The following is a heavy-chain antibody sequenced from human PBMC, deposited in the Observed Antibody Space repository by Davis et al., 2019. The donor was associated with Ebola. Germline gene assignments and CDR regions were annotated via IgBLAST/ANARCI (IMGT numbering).Heavy chain of an antibody. V-gene: IGHV1-46*01. D-gene: IGHD6-6*01. CDR3: ARDLVVAARRYYYYYGMDV. Sequence: ASVKVSCKASGYTFTSYYMHWVRQAPGQGLEWMGIINPSGGSTSYAQKFQGRVTMTRNTSISTAYMELSSLRSEDTAVYYCARDLVVAARRYYYYYGMDVWGQGTTVTVSS. J-gene: IGHJ6*02. CDR1: GYTFTSYY. CDR2: INPSGGST.